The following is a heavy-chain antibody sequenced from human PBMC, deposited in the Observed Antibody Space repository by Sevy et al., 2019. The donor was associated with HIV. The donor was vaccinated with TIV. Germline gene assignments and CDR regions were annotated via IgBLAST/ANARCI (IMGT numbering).Heavy chain of an antibody. CDR2: VNSDGSST. CDR3: ARGAAAGTFDY. V-gene: IGHV3-74*01. CDR1: GFTFSSYW. J-gene: IGHJ4*02. D-gene: IGHD6-13*01. Sequence: GGSLRLSCAASGFTFSSYWMHWVRQAPGKGRVWVSGVNSDGSSTSYADSVKGRFTISRDNAKNTLYLQMNSLRAEDTAVYYCARGAAAGTFDYWGQGTLVTVSS.